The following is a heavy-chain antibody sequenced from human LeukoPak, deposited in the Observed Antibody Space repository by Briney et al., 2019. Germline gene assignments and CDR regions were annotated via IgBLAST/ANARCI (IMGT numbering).Heavy chain of an antibody. Sequence: PGGSLRLSCVASGFPFSSYWKTWVRQAPGEGLEWVANIKQDGSKKSYVDSVKGRFTISRDNAKNSLYLQMNSLRAEDTAIYYCTRVGYIDEGIDYWGQGTLVTVSS. CDR1: GFPFSSYW. CDR3: TRVGYIDEGIDY. V-gene: IGHV3-7*04. CDR2: IKQDGSKK. J-gene: IGHJ4*02. D-gene: IGHD5-24*01.